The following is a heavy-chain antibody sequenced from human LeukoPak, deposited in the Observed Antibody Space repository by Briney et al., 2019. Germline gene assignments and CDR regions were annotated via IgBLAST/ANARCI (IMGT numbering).Heavy chain of an antibody. CDR2: IWYDGSNK. J-gene: IGHJ4*02. CDR1: GFTFSSYG. Sequence: GRSLRLSCAVSGFTFSSYGMHWVRQAPGKGLEWVAVIWYDGSNKYYADSVKGRFTISRDNSKNTLYLQMNSLRAEDTAVYYCARDLTDHYGDYADYWGQGTLVTVSS. CDR3: ARDLTDHYGDYADY. D-gene: IGHD4-17*01. V-gene: IGHV3-33*01.